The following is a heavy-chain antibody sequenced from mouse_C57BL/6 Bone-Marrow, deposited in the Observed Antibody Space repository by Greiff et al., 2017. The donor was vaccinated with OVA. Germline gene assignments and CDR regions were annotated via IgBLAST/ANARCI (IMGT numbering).Heavy chain of an antibody. Sequence: LVESGAELVRPGASVKLSCTASGFNIKDDYMHWVKQRPEQGLEWIGWIDPENGDTEYASKFQGKATIPADTSSNTAYLQLSSLTSEDTAVYYCTTRGYYDYGFAYWGQGTLVTVSA. D-gene: IGHD2-4*01. CDR1: GFNIKDDY. CDR3: TTRGYYDYGFAY. V-gene: IGHV14-4*01. CDR2: IDPENGDT. J-gene: IGHJ3*01.